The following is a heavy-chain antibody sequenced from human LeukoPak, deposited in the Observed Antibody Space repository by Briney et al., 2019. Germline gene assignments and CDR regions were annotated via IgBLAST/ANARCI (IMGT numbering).Heavy chain of an antibody. V-gene: IGHV3-74*01. CDR2: INSDGSST. CDR3: ARVQLPGCGGDCTAPHFDY. Sequence: QPGGSLRLSCAASGFTFSSYSMNWVRQAPGKGLVWVSRINSDGSSTSYADSVKGRFTISRDNAKNTLYLQMNSLRAEDTAVYYCARVQLPGCGGDCTAPHFDYWGQGTLVTVSS. J-gene: IGHJ4*02. CDR1: GFTFSSYS. D-gene: IGHD2-21*02.